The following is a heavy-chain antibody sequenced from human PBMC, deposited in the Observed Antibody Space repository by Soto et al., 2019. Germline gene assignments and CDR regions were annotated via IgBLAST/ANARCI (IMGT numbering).Heavy chain of an antibody. CDR1: GGSTSGNY. CDR2: TYSSGRT. Sequence: QVQLQESGPGPVKASETLSLTCTLSGGSTSGNYWSWIRQPAGKGLEWLGRTYSSGRTHYNPSLTSRVTMAVSTNHFSLKLHSVTAADSAVYYCARDFDVNTALDCWYFDLWGRGTLVTVS. CDR3: ARDFDVNTALDCWYFDL. J-gene: IGHJ2*01. D-gene: IGHD5-18*01. V-gene: IGHV4-4*07.